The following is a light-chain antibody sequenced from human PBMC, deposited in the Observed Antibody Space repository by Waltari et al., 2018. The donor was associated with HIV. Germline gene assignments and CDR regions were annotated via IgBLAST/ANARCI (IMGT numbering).Light chain of an antibody. CDR2: GAF. Sequence: EIVLTQSPGTLSLSPGERATLSCRASQSISSNYLAWYLHKPGQAPSLLMYGAFNRATGIPDRFSGRGSGTDFTLTISRVEPEDFAVYYCQQYYSSPWTFGQGTKVEIK. J-gene: IGKJ1*01. CDR3: QQYYSSPWT. CDR1: QSISSNY. V-gene: IGKV3-20*01.